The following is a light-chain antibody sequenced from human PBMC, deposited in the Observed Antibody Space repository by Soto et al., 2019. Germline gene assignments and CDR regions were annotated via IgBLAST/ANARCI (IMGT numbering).Light chain of an antibody. CDR1: QSISDT. Sequence: ILVTQSPATLSLSPGGRATLSCMASQSISDTLAWYKQTPGQAPRLLSYSASRGATGFPARFSGSGSGTEFTLTISSLKSEDFEVYYCQQYNNWPWTFGQGTKVDI. J-gene: IGKJ1*01. V-gene: IGKV3-15*01. CDR3: QQYNNWPWT. CDR2: SAS.